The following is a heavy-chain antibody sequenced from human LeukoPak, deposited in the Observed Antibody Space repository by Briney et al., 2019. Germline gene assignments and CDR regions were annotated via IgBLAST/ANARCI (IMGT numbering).Heavy chain of an antibody. CDR2: IKHDGSEK. J-gene: IGHJ4*02. CDR1: GFIFTNYF. V-gene: IGHV3-7*01. CDR3: ATDRGWRTNGYYLYYFEY. D-gene: IGHD3-3*01. Sequence: GGSLRLSCAASGFIFTNYFMSWVRQAPGKGLEWVASIKHDGSEKYYVDSVRGRFTISRDNTMNSLYLQMSSLRAEDTAVYYCATDRGWRTNGYYLYYFEYWGQGTLVTFSS.